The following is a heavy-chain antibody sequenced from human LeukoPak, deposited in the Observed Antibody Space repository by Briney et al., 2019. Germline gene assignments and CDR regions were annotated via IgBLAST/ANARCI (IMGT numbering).Heavy chain of an antibody. CDR1: GFNVSSYS. CDR2: ISSYGGST. V-gene: IGHV3-64*01. D-gene: IGHD6-6*01. Sequence: GGSLRLSCAASGFNVSSYSMHWVRQAPGKGLEYVSAISSYGGSTYYANSVKDRFTISRDNSKNTVYLQMGSLRTEDMAVYYCARISRSHDYDYWGQGTLVTVSS. CDR3: ARISRSHDYDY. J-gene: IGHJ4*02.